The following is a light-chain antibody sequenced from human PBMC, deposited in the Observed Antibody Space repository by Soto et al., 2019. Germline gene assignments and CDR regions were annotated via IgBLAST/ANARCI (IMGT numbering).Light chain of an antibody. J-gene: IGKJ1*01. CDR1: QTISSW. V-gene: IGKV1-5*03. Sequence: DIQMPQSPSTLSGSVGDRVTITCRASQTISSWLAWYQQKPGKAPKLLIYKASTLKSGVPSRYSGSGSGTEFALTISSLQPADFATYYFKHYYSYSEAFGQGTKVELK. CDR3: KHYYSYSEA. CDR2: KAS.